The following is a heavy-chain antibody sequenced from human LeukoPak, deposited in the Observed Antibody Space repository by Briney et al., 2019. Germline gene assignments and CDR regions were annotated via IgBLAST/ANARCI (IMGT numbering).Heavy chain of an antibody. J-gene: IGHJ4*02. Sequence: GGALRLSCVASGFPFYNYAMHWVPPAPGKGLEYVSAIGGNGDTSYYADSVKGRFTISRDNSKNTVYLQLGSLRTEDMADYYCATRHEYSYPYWGQGTLVTVSS. CDR1: GFPFYNYA. CDR2: IGGNGDTS. V-gene: IGHV3-64*02. CDR3: ATRHEYSYPY. D-gene: IGHD5-18*01.